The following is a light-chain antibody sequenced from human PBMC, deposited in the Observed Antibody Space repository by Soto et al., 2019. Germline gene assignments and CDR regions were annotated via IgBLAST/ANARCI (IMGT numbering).Light chain of an antibody. J-gene: IGKJ1*01. CDR2: QTS. V-gene: IGKV3D-15*03. CDR3: HQRQSWPRT. Sequence: EIVMTQSPVPLSVSRRERATLSCRASQYINTRLAWYQHRPGQAPRLLIYQTSIRAAGIPARFSASGTRTDFTLTIGDVQPEDFAVYYCHQRQSWPRTFGQGTKVEIK. CDR1: QYINTR.